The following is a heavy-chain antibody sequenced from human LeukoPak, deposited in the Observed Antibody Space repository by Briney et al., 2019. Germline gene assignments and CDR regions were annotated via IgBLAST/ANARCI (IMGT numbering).Heavy chain of an antibody. D-gene: IGHD2-8*01. Sequence: GGSLRLSCATSEFTFSSYWMSWLRQAPGKGLEWVANIKQEGSEEYYVDSVKGRFTISRDNAKNSLYLRMNSLRAEDTAVYHCARISSTTGVAWGGYLDFWGQGTLVAVSS. CDR3: ARISSTTGVAWGGYLDF. V-gene: IGHV3-7*03. CDR2: IKQEGSEE. J-gene: IGHJ4*02. CDR1: EFTFSSYW.